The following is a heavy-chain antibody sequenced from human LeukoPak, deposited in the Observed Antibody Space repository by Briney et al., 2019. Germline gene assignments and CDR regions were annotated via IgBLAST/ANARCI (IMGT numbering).Heavy chain of an antibody. J-gene: IGHJ4*02. V-gene: IGHV1-2*02. Sequence: ASVKVSCKASGYTFTGKFLHWVRQAPGQGLEWMGWIDPNSGGTDYAQKFRGRVTITRDTSTSTAYMDLSRLMPDDTAVYYCARDREGLAYFGSWGQGTLVTVSS. D-gene: IGHD3/OR15-3a*01. CDR2: IDPNSGGT. CDR3: ARDREGLAYFGS. CDR1: GYTFTGKF.